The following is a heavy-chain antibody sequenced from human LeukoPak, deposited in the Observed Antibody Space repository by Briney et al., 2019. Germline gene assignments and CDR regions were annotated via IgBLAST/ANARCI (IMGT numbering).Heavy chain of an antibody. CDR1: GFTFSSYG. CDR2: IRYDGSNK. J-gene: IGHJ4*02. V-gene: IGHV3-30*02. D-gene: IGHD3-16*02. Sequence: GGSLRLSCAASGFTFSSYGMHWVRQAPGKGLEWVAFIRYDGSNKYYADSVKGRFTISRDNSKNTLYLQMNSLRAEDTAVYYCAKVGELSLEYYFDYWGQGTLVTVSS. CDR3: AKVGELSLEYYFDY.